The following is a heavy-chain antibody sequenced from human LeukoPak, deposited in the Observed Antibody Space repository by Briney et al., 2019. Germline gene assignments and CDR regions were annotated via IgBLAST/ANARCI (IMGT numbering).Heavy chain of an antibody. Sequence: SETLSLTCFVSGGSISSHYWTWIRQPPGKGLERIGDIFYTGSTTYSPSLKSRATISIETSKNQISLKLRFVTAADTAVYFCARVNWGGFDIWGQGTLATVSS. CDR3: ARVNWGGFDI. CDR2: IFYTGST. CDR1: GGSISSHY. J-gene: IGHJ3*02. D-gene: IGHD7-27*01. V-gene: IGHV4-59*11.